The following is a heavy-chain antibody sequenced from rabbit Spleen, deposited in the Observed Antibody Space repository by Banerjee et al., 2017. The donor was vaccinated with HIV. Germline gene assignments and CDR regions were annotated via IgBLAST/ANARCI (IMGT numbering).Heavy chain of an antibody. J-gene: IGHJ4*01. Sequence: QEQLVESGGGLVQPEGSLTLTCTASGFSFSTSYYMCWVRQAPGKGLELIACIYTSSGSTWYANWPKGRFTISRTSSTTVTLQMTSLTAADTATYFCARDLTSVIGWNFNLWGPGTLVTVS. CDR1: GFSFSTSYY. D-gene: IGHD1-1*01. CDR2: IYTSSGST. CDR3: ARDLTSVIGWNFNL. V-gene: IGHV1S45*01.